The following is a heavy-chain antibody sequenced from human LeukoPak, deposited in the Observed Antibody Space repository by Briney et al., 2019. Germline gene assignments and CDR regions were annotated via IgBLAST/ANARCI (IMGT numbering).Heavy chain of an antibody. CDR2: MNSDGSSR. V-gene: IGHV3-74*01. J-gene: IGHJ4*02. Sequence: GGSLRLSCAASGFIFSNYWMNWVRQAPGKGLMWVSRMNSDGSSRTYADSVKGRFTISRDNAKNTLYLQMNSLRAEDLAVYYCARESTAVGDYYFDYWGQGILVAVSS. CDR1: GFIFSNYW. CDR3: ARESTAVGDYYFDY. D-gene: IGHD3-16*01.